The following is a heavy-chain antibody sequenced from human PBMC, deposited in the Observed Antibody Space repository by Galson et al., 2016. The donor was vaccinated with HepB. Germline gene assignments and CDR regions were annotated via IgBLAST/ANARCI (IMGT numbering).Heavy chain of an antibody. CDR2: IWYDVIKR. V-gene: IGHV3-33*01. D-gene: IGHD3-16*01. Sequence: LRLSCAASGFTFSAYGMHWVRQAPGKRLEWVXTIWYDVIKRYHADSVTGRFTISRDNSKNTLSLQMNSLRAEDTAVYYCARADSRSYASKWSLDYWGQGTLVTVSS. CDR1: GFTFSAYG. CDR3: ARADSRSYASKWSLDY. J-gene: IGHJ4*02.